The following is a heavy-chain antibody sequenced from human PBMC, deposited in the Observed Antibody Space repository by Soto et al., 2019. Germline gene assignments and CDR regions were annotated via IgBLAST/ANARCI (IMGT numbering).Heavy chain of an antibody. CDR2: ISSSSSYI. CDR1: GFTFSSYS. CDR3: ARGGTTSARWFDP. Sequence: GESLKISCAASGFTFSSYSMNWVRKAPGKGLEWVSSISSSSSYIYYADSVKGRFTISRDNAKNSLYLQMNSLRAEDMAVYYCARGGTTSARWFDPWGQGTLVTVSS. J-gene: IGHJ5*02. D-gene: IGHD1-7*01. V-gene: IGHV3-21*01.